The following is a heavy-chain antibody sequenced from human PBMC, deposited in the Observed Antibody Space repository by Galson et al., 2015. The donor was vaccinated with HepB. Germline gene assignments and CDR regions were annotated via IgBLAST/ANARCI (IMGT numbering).Heavy chain of an antibody. CDR2: INPNSGGT. CDR1: GYTFTGYY. CDR3: ARDGPLRGLVYYDSSGGIDY. J-gene: IGHJ4*02. Sequence: SVKVSCKASGYTFTGYYMHWVRQAPGQGLEWMGWINPNSGGTNYAQKFQGRVTMTRDTSISTAYMELSRLRSDDTAVYYCARDGPLRGLVYYDSSGGIDYWGQGTLVTVSS. D-gene: IGHD3-22*01. V-gene: IGHV1-2*02.